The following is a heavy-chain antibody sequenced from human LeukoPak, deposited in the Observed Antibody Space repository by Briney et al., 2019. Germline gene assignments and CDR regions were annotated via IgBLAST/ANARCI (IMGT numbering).Heavy chain of an antibody. J-gene: IGHJ5*02. CDR1: GYRFTSYW. Sequence: GDSLKISCKASGYRFTSYWIGWVRQMPGKGLEWMGVIHPGEYERRYSPSFEGQVTISADKSISTAYMQWSSLKASDTAMYYCARRTDSGWKWFDPWGRGTLVTISS. CDR3: ARRTDSGWKWFDP. V-gene: IGHV5-51*01. D-gene: IGHD6-25*01. CDR2: IHPGEYER.